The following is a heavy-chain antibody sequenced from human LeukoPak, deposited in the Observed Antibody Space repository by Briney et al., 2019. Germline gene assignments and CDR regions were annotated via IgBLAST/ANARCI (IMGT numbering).Heavy chain of an antibody. CDR2: IKEDGSEK. D-gene: IGHD1-14*01. Sequence: GGSLRLSCAVSGFTFSTYWMSWVRQAPGKGLEWVGNIKEDGSEKYYVDSMKGRLTISRDNAKDSLYLQMNSLRVEDTAVYYCARDSFETDIDYWGQGTLVTVSS. J-gene: IGHJ4*02. V-gene: IGHV3-7*01. CDR1: GFTFSTYW. CDR3: ARDSFETDIDY.